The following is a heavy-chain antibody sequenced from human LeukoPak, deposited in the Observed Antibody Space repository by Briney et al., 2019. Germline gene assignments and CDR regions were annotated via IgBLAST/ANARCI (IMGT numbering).Heavy chain of an antibody. Sequence: SETLSLTCAVYGGSFSGYYWSWIRQPPGKGLEWIGEINHSGSTNYNPSLKSRVTISVDTSKNQFSLKLSSVTAADTAVYYCARGRQYSYGPTGHWYFDLWGRGTLVTVSS. J-gene: IGHJ2*01. D-gene: IGHD5-18*01. CDR3: ARGRQYSYGPTGHWYFDL. V-gene: IGHV4-34*01. CDR1: GGSFSGYY. CDR2: INHSGST.